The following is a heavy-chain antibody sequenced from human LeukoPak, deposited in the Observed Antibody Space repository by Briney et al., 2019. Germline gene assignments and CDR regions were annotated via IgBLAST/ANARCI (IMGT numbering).Heavy chain of an antibody. Sequence: PGGSLRLSCAASGFTFSSHWMHCVRQVPGKGLVWVSRINGDGSSTSYADSVKGRFTISRDNAKNTLFLQMNSLRAEDTAVYYCARDVSYSLDSWGQGTLVTVSS. D-gene: IGHD3-10*01. CDR3: ARDVSYSLDS. V-gene: IGHV3-74*01. CDR2: INGDGSST. J-gene: IGHJ4*02. CDR1: GFTFSSHW.